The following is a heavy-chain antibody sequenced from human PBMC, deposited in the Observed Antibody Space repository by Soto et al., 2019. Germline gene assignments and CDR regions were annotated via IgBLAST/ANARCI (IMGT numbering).Heavy chain of an antibody. V-gene: IGHV4-34*01. CDR1: GGSFSGYY. CDR3: ARGLASDSRYYDFWSGNGPVGWFDP. Sequence: SETLSLTCAVYGGSFSGYYWSWIRQPPGKGLEWIGEINHSGSTNYNPSLKSRVTISVDTSKNQFSLKLSSVTAADTAVYYCARGLASDSRYYDFWSGNGPVGWFDPWGQGTLVTVSS. D-gene: IGHD3-3*01. CDR2: INHSGST. J-gene: IGHJ5*02.